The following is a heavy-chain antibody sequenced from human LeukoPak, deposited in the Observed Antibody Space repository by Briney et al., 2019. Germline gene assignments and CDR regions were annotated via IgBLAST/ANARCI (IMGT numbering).Heavy chain of an antibody. Sequence: ASVKVSCKASGYTFTGYYMHWVRQAPGQGLEWMGWINPNSGGTSYAQKFQGRVTMTRDTSISTGYMELSWQRSDDTAVYYCARDWAHGSGSFSSLFDYWGQGTLVTVSS. CDR1: GYTFTGYY. V-gene: IGHV1-2*02. CDR2: INPNSGGT. J-gene: IGHJ4*02. CDR3: ARDWAHGSGSFSSLFDY. D-gene: IGHD3-10*01.